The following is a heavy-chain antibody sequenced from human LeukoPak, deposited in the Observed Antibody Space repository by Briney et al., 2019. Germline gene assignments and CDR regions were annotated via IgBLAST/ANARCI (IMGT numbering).Heavy chain of an antibody. CDR1: GYTFTRYY. Sequence: ASVKVSCKTSGYTFTRYYMQWVRQAPGHGLEWMGIINPISGATDYAQRFQGRVTMTRDTSTSTVYMELSSLRSEDTAMYYCARLPYRDGVAQDYWGQGTLVTVSP. CDR3: ARLPYRDGVAQDY. CDR2: INPISGAT. V-gene: IGHV1-46*01. D-gene: IGHD3-16*02. J-gene: IGHJ4*02.